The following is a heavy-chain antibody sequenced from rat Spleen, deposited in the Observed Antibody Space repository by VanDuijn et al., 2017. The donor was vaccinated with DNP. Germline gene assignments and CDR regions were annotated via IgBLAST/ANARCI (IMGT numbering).Heavy chain of an antibody. J-gene: IGHJ2*01. CDR3: AREGDYGVYSAKFDY. V-gene: IGHV5-7*01. D-gene: IGHD1-11*01. Sequence: EVQLVESGGGLVQPGRSLKLSCAASGFTFSDYNMAWVRQAPKKGLEWVATISYDGSSTYYRDSVKGRFTISRDNAKSTLYLQMDSLRSEDTATYYCAREGDYGVYSAKFDYWGQGVMVTVSS. CDR2: ISYDGSST. CDR1: GFTFSDYN.